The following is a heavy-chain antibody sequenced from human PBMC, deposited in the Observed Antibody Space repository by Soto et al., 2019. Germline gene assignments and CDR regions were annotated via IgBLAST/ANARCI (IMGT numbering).Heavy chain of an antibody. CDR2: ISSGSDYT. CDR3: ARLGGSGQFDY. Sequence: EVQLVESGGGLVKPGGSLRLSCAASGFIFSSFSMGWVRQAPGKGLKWVSSISSGSDYTSYVDSVKGRFTISRDNSQNSLYLQMSSLRAEDTAVYYCARLGGSGQFDYWGQGTLVTVSS. V-gene: IGHV3-21*01. J-gene: IGHJ4*02. CDR1: GFIFSSFS. D-gene: IGHD2-15*01.